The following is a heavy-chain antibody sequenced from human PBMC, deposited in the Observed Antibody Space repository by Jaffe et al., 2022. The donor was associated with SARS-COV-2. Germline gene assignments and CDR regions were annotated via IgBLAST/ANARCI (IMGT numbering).Heavy chain of an antibody. CDR3: ARAYSGSDILTGGFDP. CDR2: ISSSSSTI. D-gene: IGHD3-9*01. J-gene: IGHJ5*02. CDR1: GFTFSSYS. Sequence: EVQLVESGGGLVQPGGSLRLSCAASGFTFSSYSMNWVRQAPGKGLEWVSYISSSSSTIYYADSVKGRFTISRDNAKNSLYLQMNSLRAEDTAVYYCARAYSGSDILTGGFDPWGQGTLVTVSS. V-gene: IGHV3-48*01.